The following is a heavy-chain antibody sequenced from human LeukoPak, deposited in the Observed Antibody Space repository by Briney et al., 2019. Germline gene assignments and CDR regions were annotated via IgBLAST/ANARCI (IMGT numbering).Heavy chain of an antibody. CDR3: ARVPPDYNDLHDALDL. V-gene: IGHV4-39*07. Sequence: SETLSLTCTVSGGSISSTSYYWGWIRQTPGKGLEWIGSMYYSGSPYYNPSLKSRVTMSIDMSKNQYSLRLTSVTAADTAVYYCARVPPDYNDLHDALDLWGQGTVVTVSS. CDR2: MYYSGSP. CDR1: GGSISSTSYY. J-gene: IGHJ3*01. D-gene: IGHD4-17*01.